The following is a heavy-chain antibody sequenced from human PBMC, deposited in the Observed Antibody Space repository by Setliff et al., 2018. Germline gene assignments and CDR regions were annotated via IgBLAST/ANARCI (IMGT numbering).Heavy chain of an antibody. CDR2: IYTGGST. D-gene: IGHD2-15*01. CDR3: ARDLGARYCSGGSCSHYYYYYYMDV. Sequence: GGSLRLSCAASGFTVTSNYMSWVRQAPGKGLEWVSVIYTGGSTYYADSVKGRFTISRDNSKNTLYLPMNSLRAEDTAVYYCARDLGARYCSGGSCSHYYYYYYMDVWGKGTTVTVSS. V-gene: IGHV3-53*01. CDR1: GFTVTSNY. J-gene: IGHJ6*03.